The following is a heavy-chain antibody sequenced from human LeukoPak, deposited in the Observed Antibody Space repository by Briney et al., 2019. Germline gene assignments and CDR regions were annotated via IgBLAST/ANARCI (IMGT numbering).Heavy chain of an antibody. CDR3: ARLDDLQNYFDY. Sequence: SETLSLTCTVSGGSISSYYWSWIRQPPGKGLEWIGYIHYSGSTNYNPSLKSRVTISADTSKNQFSLKLSSVTAADTAVYSCARLDDLQNYFDYWGQGTLVTVSS. CDR2: IHYSGST. J-gene: IGHJ4*02. V-gene: IGHV4-59*08. D-gene: IGHD3-3*01. CDR1: GGSISSYY.